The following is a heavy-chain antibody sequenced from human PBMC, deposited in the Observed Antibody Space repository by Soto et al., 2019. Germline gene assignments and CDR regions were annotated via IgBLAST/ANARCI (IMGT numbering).Heavy chain of an antibody. J-gene: IGHJ6*02. D-gene: IGHD2-2*01. CDR2: INHSGST. CDR3: ARCRVGYCSSTSCYGSEYYGMDV. Sequence: SETLSLTCAVYGGSFSGYYRSRIRQPPGKGLEWIGEINHSGSTNYNPSLKSRVTISVDTSKNQFSLKLSSVTAADTAVYYCARCRVGYCSSTSCYGSEYYGMDVWGQGITVTVSS. V-gene: IGHV4-34*01. CDR1: GGSFSGYY.